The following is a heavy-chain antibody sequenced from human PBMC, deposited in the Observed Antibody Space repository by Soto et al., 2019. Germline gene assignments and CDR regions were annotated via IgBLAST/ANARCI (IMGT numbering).Heavy chain of an antibody. CDR1: GYTFTSYD. J-gene: IGHJ6*03. CDR3: TRGYADPSKYYYYMDV. V-gene: IGHV1-8*01. Sequence: QVQLVQSGAEVKKPGASVKVSCKASGYTFTSYDINWVRQATGRGLEWMGWMNPNNVNTGYAQKFQGRVTMTKNTSISTAYMELSNLRSEDTAVYYCTRGYADPSKYYYYMDVWGKGTTVTVSS. D-gene: IGHD2-8*01. CDR2: MNPNNVNT.